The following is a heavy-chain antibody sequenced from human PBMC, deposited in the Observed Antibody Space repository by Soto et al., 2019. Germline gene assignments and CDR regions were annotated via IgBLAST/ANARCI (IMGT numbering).Heavy chain of an antibody. CDR3: AKGGDYSNYDFSDY. V-gene: IGHV3-23*01. CDR2: ISGSGVST. D-gene: IGHD4-4*01. J-gene: IGHJ4*02. Sequence: GGSLRLSCAASGFTFYDYAMTWVRQAPGKGLEWVSGISGSGVSTYYADSVKGRFTISRDNSKNTLYLQMNSLRAEDTAVYYCAKGGDYSNYDFSDYWGQGTLVTVSS. CDR1: GFTFYDYA.